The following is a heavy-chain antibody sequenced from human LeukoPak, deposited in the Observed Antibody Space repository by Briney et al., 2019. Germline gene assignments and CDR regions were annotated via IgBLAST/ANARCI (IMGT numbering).Heavy chain of an antibody. V-gene: IGHV3-23*01. CDR2: ISAGGTRT. CDR3: AKSPNYYDSSGYYYFDY. D-gene: IGHD3-22*01. J-gene: IGHJ4*02. CDR1: GFTFSNYA. Sequence: PGGSLRLSCAASGFTFSNYALSWVRQAPGKGLEWVSSISAGGTRTYNADSVKGRLTISRDNSKNTLYLQMNSLRAEDTAVYYCAKSPNYYDSSGYYYFDYWGQGTLVTVSS.